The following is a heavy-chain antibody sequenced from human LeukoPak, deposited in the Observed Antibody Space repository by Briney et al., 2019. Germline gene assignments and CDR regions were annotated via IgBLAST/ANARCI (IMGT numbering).Heavy chain of an antibody. V-gene: IGHV4-4*07. CDR1: GGSISHYY. Sequence: SETLSLTRTVSGGSISHYYWSWIRQPAGKGLEWIGHIYSTGSTNYNPSLKSRVTISVDKSKNQFSLKLTSVTAADTAVYYCARAYSISWYYFDYWGQGTLVTVSS. D-gene: IGHD6-13*01. CDR3: ARAYSISWYYFDY. CDR2: IYSTGST. J-gene: IGHJ4*02.